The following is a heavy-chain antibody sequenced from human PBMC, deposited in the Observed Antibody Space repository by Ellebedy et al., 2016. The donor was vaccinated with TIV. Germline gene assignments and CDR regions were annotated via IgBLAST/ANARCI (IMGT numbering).Heavy chain of an antibody. CDR3: ARDPFPYYYDSSGYSRPPNNWFDP. CDR1: GFTFSSYW. CDR2: IKQDGSEK. V-gene: IGHV3-7*01. D-gene: IGHD3-22*01. J-gene: IGHJ5*02. Sequence: GGSLRLXXAASGFTFSSYWMSWVRQAPGKGLEWVANIKQDGSEKYYVDSVKGRFTISRDNAKNSLYLQMNSLRAEDTAVYYCARDPFPYYYDSSGYSRPPNNWFDPWGQGTLVTVSS.